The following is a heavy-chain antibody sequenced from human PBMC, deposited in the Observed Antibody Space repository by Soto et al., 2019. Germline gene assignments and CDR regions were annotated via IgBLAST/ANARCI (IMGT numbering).Heavy chain of an antibody. CDR2: IHYSGRT. Sequence: SETLSLTCTVSGGSIRTGDYYWTWIRQPPGKGLEWIGYIHYSGRTYYNPSLRSRLTTSVDTSKNQFSLKLNSVTAADTAVYYCARTLYVSSGYTFGYFDFWGQGTQVTVSS. CDR3: ARTLYVSSGYTFGYFDF. J-gene: IGHJ4*02. V-gene: IGHV4-30-4*01. CDR1: GGSIRTGDYY. D-gene: IGHD3-22*01.